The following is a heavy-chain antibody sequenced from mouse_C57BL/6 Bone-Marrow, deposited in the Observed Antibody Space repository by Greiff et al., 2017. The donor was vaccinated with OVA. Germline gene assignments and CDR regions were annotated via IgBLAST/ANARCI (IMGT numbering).Heavy chain of an antibody. CDR3: ARDWDENWYFDV. D-gene: IGHD4-1*01. V-gene: IGHV1-69*01. J-gene: IGHJ1*03. CDR1: GYTFTSYW. CDR2: IDPSDSYT. Sequence: QVQLQQPGAELVMPGASVKLSCKASGYTFTSYWMHWVKQRPGQGLEWIGEIDPSDSYTNYNQKFKGKSTLTVDKSSSTAYMQLRSLTSEDSAVYYCARDWDENWYFDVWGTGTTVTVSS.